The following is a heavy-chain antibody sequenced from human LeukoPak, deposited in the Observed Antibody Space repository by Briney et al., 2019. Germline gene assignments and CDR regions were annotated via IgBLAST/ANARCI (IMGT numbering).Heavy chain of an antibody. CDR3: ARDDYDILTGSYYMDV. J-gene: IGHJ6*03. Sequence: SETLSLTCAVYGGSFSGNYWIWIRQPPGKGLEWIGRIYTSGSTNYNPSLKSRVTMSVDTSKNQFSLKLSSVTAADTAVYYCARDDYDILTGSYYMDVWGKGTTVTISS. V-gene: IGHV4-4*07. CDR2: IYTSGST. CDR1: GGSFSGNY. D-gene: IGHD3-9*01.